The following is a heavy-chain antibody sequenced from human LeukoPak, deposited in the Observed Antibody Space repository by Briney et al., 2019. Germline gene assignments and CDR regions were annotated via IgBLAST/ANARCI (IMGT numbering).Heavy chain of an antibody. CDR2: IYYSGST. CDR3: ARHSGSYFFDY. V-gene: IGHV4-59*08. J-gene: IGHJ4*02. Sequence: SETLSLTCAVYGGSFNGYYWSWIRQPPGKGLDGIGYIYYSGSTNYNPSLKSRVTISADTSKNQFSLKLSSVTAADTAVYYCARHSGSYFFDYWGQGTLVTVSS. D-gene: IGHD1-26*01. CDR1: GGSFNGYY.